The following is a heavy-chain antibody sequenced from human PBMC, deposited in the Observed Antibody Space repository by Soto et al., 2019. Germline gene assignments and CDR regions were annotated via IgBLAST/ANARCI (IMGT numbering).Heavy chain of an antibody. Sequence: QITLKESGPPLVKPTQTLTLTCTFSGFSLSTSGVGVGWIRQPPGKALEWLALIYWDDDKRYSPSLKSRLTITKDTSKNQVVLTMTNMDPVDTATYYCAHRASDDYGENWFDPWGQGTLVTVSS. CDR1: GFSLSTSGVG. D-gene: IGHD4-17*01. CDR3: AHRASDDYGENWFDP. V-gene: IGHV2-5*02. CDR2: IYWDDDK. J-gene: IGHJ5*02.